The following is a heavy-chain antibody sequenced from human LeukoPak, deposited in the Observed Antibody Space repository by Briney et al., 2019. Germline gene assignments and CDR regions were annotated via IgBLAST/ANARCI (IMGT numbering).Heavy chain of an antibody. Sequence: SVKVSCKASGYTFTGYYMHWVRQAPGQGLEWMGWINPNSGGTNYAQKFQGRVTMTRDTSISTAYMELSRLRSDDTAVYYCARDHEWLVDAFDIWGQGTMVTVSS. CDR3: ARDHEWLVDAFDI. CDR2: INPNSGGT. J-gene: IGHJ3*02. V-gene: IGHV1-2*02. D-gene: IGHD6-19*01. CDR1: GYTFTGYY.